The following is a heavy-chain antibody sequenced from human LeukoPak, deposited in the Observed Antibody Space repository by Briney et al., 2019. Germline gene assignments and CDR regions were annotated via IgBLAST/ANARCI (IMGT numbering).Heavy chain of an antibody. D-gene: IGHD3-22*01. CDR1: GFTFSSYA. CDR2: ISGSGGST. CDR3: AKHDSSGYYFFDY. J-gene: IGHJ4*02. V-gene: IGHV3-23*01. Sequence: GGSLRLSCPASGFTFSSYAMSWVRQAPGKGLEWVSAISGSGGSTYYADSVKGRFTISRDNSKNTLYLQMNSLRAEDTAVYYCAKHDSSGYYFFDYWGQGTLVTVSS.